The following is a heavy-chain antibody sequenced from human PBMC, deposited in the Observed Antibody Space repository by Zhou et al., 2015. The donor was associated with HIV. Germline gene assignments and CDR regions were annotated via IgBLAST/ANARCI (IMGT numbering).Heavy chain of an antibody. CDR3: ARDLAAASGTFDY. CDR1: GFIFDDYA. V-gene: IGHV3-9*01. D-gene: IGHD6-13*01. Sequence: EVQLVESGGKLIQPGRSLRISCEASGFIFDDYAMYWVRQAPGKGLEWVAGISWNSASIGYADSVKGRFTISRDNAKNSLFLQMNSLRADDTAVYYCARDLAAASGTFDYWGQGTLVTVSS. J-gene: IGHJ4*02. CDR2: ISWNSASI.